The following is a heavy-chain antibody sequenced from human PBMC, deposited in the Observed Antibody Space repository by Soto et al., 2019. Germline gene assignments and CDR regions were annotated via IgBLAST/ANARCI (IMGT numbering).Heavy chain of an antibody. Sequence: GESLKISCXGSGYSFSSNWIGWVRQEPGKGLEWMGIIWPGDSDTRYSPSFQGQVTISADKSISTAYLHWSSLKASDTAMYFCARGGSYDSSGFLTWFDPWGQGTRVTVSS. D-gene: IGHD3-22*01. CDR1: GYSFSSNW. V-gene: IGHV5-51*01. J-gene: IGHJ5*02. CDR2: IWPGDSDT. CDR3: ARGGSYDSSGFLTWFDP.